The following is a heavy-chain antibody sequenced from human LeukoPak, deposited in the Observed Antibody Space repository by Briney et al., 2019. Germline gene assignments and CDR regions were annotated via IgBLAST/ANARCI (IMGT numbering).Heavy chain of an antibody. J-gene: IGHJ6*03. Sequence: ASVKVSCKASGYTFTSYDINWVRQATGQGLEWMGRMNPNSGNTGYAQKFQGRVTITRNTSISTAYMELSSPRSEDTAVYYCARAVAARTRILNYYYYYYMDVWGKGTTVTVSS. CDR1: GYTFTSYD. D-gene: IGHD6-6*01. V-gene: IGHV1-8*03. CDR2: MNPNSGNT. CDR3: ARAVAARTRILNYYYYYYMDV.